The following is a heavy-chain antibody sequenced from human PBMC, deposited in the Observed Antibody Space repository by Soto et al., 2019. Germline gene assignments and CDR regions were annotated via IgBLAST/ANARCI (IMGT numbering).Heavy chain of an antibody. J-gene: IGHJ6*02. V-gene: IGHV3-53*02. Sequence: EVQLEDTGGGLIQPGGSLRLSCAASGFIISSNNMNWVRQAPGKGLEWVSIIYSGDSTSYAGSVKSRFTISRDNSKNAVFLQMNSLRAEATAVYYCARNKPGNYGMDVWGRGTTVTVSS. CDR1: GFIISSNN. CDR2: IYSGDST. CDR3: ARNKPGNYGMDV. D-gene: IGHD3-10*01.